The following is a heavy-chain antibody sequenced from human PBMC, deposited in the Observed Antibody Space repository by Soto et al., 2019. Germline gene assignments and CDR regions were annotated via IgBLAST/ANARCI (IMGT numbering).Heavy chain of an antibody. CDR1: GLTLSRFA. D-gene: IGHD3-10*01. J-gene: IGHJ6*02. CDR3: ARDPVNYYGSWTYGMDV. CDR2: IGYDGSNK. V-gene: IGHV3-30-3*01. Sequence: QVQLVESGGGVVQPGRSLRLSCAASGLTLSRFAMHWVRQAPGKGLVWVAVIGYDGSNKDYADSVKGRFTISRDNSKNTLYLQMNSLRPEETAVYYCARDPVNYYGSWTYGMDVWGQGTTVTVSS.